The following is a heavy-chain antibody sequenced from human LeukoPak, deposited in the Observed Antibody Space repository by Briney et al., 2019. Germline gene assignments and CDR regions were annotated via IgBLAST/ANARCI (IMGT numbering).Heavy chain of an antibody. CDR2: ISYDGSNK. J-gene: IGHJ6*02. V-gene: IGHV3-30-3*01. D-gene: IGHD6-19*01. Sequence: PGRSLRLSCAASGFTFSSYAMHWVRQAPGKGLEWVAVISYDGSNKYYADSVKGRFTISRDNSKNTLYLQMNSLRAEDTAVYYCARETVVGAPPPHYYYYGMDVWGQGTTVTVSS. CDR1: GFTFSSYA. CDR3: ARETVVGAPPPHYYYYGMDV.